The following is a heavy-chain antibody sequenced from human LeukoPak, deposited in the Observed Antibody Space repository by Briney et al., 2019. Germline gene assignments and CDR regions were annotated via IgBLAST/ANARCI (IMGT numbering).Heavy chain of an antibody. J-gene: IGHJ4*02. CDR2: IYYSGST. CDR1: GGSVSSGSYY. Sequence: PSETLSLTCTVSGGSVSSGSYYWSWIRQPPGKGLEWIGYIYYSGSTNYNPSLKSRVTISVDTSKNQFSLKLSSVTAADTAVYYCARGKPTFNYYDSSGYYSFYFDYWGQGTLVTVSS. D-gene: IGHD3-22*01. CDR3: ARGKPTFNYYDSSGYYSFYFDY. V-gene: IGHV4-61*01.